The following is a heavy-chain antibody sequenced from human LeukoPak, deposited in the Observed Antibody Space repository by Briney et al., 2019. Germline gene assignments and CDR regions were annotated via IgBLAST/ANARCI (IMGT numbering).Heavy chain of an antibody. D-gene: IGHD6-19*01. J-gene: IGHJ4*02. Sequence: ASVKVSCKASGYTFTGYYMHWVRQAPGQGLEWMGWINPNSGGTNYAQKFQGRVTMTRDTPISTAYMELSRLRSDDTAVYYCARDPPYSSGWYTGVYYFDYWGQGTLVTVSS. CDR1: GYTFTGYY. CDR2: INPNSGGT. CDR3: ARDPPYSSGWYTGVYYFDY. V-gene: IGHV1-2*02.